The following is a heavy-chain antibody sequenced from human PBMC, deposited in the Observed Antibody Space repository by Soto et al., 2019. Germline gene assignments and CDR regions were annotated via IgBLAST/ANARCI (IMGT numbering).Heavy chain of an antibody. CDR1: GGTFSSYT. CDR2: IIPILGIA. J-gene: IGHJ6*03. Sequence: QVQLVQSGAEVKKPGSSVKVSCKASGGTFSSYTISWVRQAPGQGLEWMGRIIPILGIANYAQKFQGRVTITADTSTSKAYMELSSLRSEDTAVYYCARSHRRTLDGSGKIYSYYIDVWGKGTTVTVSS. CDR3: ARSHRRTLDGSGKIYSYYIDV. D-gene: IGHD3-10*01. V-gene: IGHV1-69*02.